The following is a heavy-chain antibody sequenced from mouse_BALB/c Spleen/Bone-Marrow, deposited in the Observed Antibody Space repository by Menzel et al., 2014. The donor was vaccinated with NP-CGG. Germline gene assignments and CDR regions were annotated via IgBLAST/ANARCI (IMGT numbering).Heavy chain of an antibody. D-gene: IGHD1-1*01. CDR1: GFTFSSFG. CDR2: ISSGSSTI. V-gene: IGHV5-17*02. Sequence: EVMLVESGGGLVQPGGSRKLSCAASGFTFSSFGMHWVRQAPEKGLEWVAYISSGSSTIYYADTVKGRFTISRDNPKISLIQHMPSLRSEDTDMYYCARSSDYYGNIPSAYWGQGTLVTVSA. CDR3: ARSSDYYGNIPSAY. J-gene: IGHJ3*01.